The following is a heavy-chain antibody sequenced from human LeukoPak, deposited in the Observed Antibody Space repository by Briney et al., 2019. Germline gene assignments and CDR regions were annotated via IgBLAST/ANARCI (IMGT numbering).Heavy chain of an antibody. CDR1: GGSISSSSYY. V-gene: IGHV4-39*07. CDR3: ARDRALIAAAGTVDY. D-gene: IGHD6-13*01. Sequence: SETLSLTCTVSGGSISSSSYYWGWIRQPPGKGLEWIGSIYYSGSTYYNPSLKSRVTISVDTSKNQFSLKLSSVTAADTAVYYCARDRALIAAAGTVDYWGQGTLVTVSS. J-gene: IGHJ4*02. CDR2: IYYSGST.